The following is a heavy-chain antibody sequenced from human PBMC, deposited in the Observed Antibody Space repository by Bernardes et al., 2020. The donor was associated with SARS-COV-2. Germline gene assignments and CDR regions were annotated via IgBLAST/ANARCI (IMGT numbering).Heavy chain of an antibody. CDR3: ARAYSGSYFGAFDI. D-gene: IGHD1-26*01. CDR2: ISYDGSNK. J-gene: IGHJ3*02. CDR1: GFTFSSYA. V-gene: IGHV3-30-3*01. Sequence: GGSLRLSCAASGFTFSSYAMHWVRQAPGKGLEWVAVISYDGSNKYYADSVKGRFTISRDNSKNTLYLQMNSLRAEDTAVYYCARAYSGSYFGAFDIWGQGTMVTVSS.